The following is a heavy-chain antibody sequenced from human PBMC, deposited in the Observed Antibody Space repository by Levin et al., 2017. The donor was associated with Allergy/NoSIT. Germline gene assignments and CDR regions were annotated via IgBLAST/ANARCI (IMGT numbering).Heavy chain of an antibody. CDR2: ISGSGGST. CDR3: AKRLEMYHGFWSGFGGAFDI. Sequence: PGGSLRLSCAASGFTFSSYAMSWVRQAPGKGLEWVSAISGSGGSTYYADSVKGRCTISRDNSKNTLYLQVNSLRAEDTAVYYCAKRLEMYHGFWSGFGGAFDIWGQGTMVTVSS. J-gene: IGHJ3*02. CDR1: GFTFSSYA. V-gene: IGHV3-23*01. D-gene: IGHD3-3*01.